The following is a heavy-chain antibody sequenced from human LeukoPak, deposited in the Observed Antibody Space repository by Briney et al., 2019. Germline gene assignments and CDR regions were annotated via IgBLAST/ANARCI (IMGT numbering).Heavy chain of an antibody. CDR3: ATGPPPFGVVPYGMDV. CDR1: GYTLTGLS. CDR2: FDPEDGET. V-gene: IGHV1-24*01. J-gene: IGHJ6*02. D-gene: IGHD3-3*01. Sequence: GASVKVSCKVSGYTLTGLSMHWVRQAPGKGLEWMGGFDPEDGETIYAQKFQGRVTMTEDTSTDTAYMELSSLRSEDTAVYYCATGPPPFGVVPYGMDVWGQGTTVTVSS.